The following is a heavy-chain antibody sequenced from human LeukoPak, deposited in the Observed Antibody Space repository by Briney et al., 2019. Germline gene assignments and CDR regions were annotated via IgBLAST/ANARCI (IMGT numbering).Heavy chain of an antibody. J-gene: IGHJ4*02. Sequence: PGGSLRLSCAASGFTFSRYWMTWVRQAPGKGLEWVANIKEDGSKKDYVDSVKGRFTISRDNAKNSLYPQMNSLRAEDTAVYYCATPLDYYDRSGYHQGGDWGQGTLVTVS. CDR3: ATPLDYYDRSGYHQGGD. CDR1: GFTFSRYW. CDR2: IKEDGSKK. V-gene: IGHV3-7*03. D-gene: IGHD3-22*01.